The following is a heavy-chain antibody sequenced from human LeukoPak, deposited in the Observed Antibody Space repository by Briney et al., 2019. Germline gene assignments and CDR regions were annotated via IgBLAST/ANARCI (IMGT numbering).Heavy chain of an antibody. CDR3: AREDYYDSSGYYKNKEYFQH. Sequence: ASVKVSSKASVYTFTVYYMHWVRQAPGQGLEWMGWINPNSGGTNYAQMFQGRVTMTRDTSISTAYMELSRLRSDDTAVYYCAREDYYDSSGYYKNKEYFQHWGQGTLVTVSS. J-gene: IGHJ1*01. CDR2: INPNSGGT. V-gene: IGHV1-2*02. CDR1: VYTFTVYY. D-gene: IGHD3-22*01.